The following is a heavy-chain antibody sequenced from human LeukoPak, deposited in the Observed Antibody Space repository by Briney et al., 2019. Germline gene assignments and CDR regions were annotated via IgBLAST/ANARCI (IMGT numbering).Heavy chain of an antibody. V-gene: IGHV3-23*01. CDR2: ISHDGMNA. D-gene: IGHD6-19*01. Sequence: PGGSLRLSCGASGLHFSGTAMGWVRQAPGKGLEWVSAISHDGMNAYYADSVKGRFTISRDNSKKTVSLEMSSLTAADTGVYYCAKDGAQYSSGPECDPRGQGALVTVSP. J-gene: IGHJ5*02. CDR3: AKDGAQYSSGPECDP. CDR1: GLHFSGTA.